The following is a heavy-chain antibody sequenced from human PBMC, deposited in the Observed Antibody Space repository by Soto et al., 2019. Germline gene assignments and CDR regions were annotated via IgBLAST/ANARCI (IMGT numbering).Heavy chain of an antibody. CDR1: GDSIQSGSVY. CDR2: ITYRGMT. J-gene: IGHJ5*02. V-gene: IGHV4-31*03. CDR3: ARERQVGPSSGRFDP. Sequence: PSETLSLTCSVNGDSIQSGSVYWSWIRQSTGNGLEYIGSITYRGMTFQTPSLKSRVTMSVDTPKNQFSLEVRSVTVADTAVYYCARERQVGPSSGRFDPWGQGTLVTVSS.